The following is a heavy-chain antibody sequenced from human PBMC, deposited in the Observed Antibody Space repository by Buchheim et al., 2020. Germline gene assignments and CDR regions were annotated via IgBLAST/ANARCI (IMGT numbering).Heavy chain of an antibody. V-gene: IGHV3-74*01. Sequence: EVQLVESGGGLVQSGGSLRLSCAASGFTFSNFWMHWVRQDPGNGLVWVSRSDPDETYTDHADSVKGRFTISRDNAKNSLYLQMNSLRADDTAVYYCARDLSILSTLGSFDYWGQGTL. D-gene: IGHD5/OR15-5a*01. CDR2: SDPDETYT. J-gene: IGHJ4*02. CDR3: ARDLSILSTLGSFDY. CDR1: GFTFSNFW.